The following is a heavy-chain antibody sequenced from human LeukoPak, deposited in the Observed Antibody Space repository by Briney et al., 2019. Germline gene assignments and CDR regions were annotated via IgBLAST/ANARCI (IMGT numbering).Heavy chain of an antibody. D-gene: IGHD4/OR15-4a*01. V-gene: IGHV3-20*04. CDR3: ARGAAGQRGFDY. J-gene: IGHJ4*02. CDR2: INWNGGST. Sequence: GGSLRLSCAASGFTLSSYAMSWVRQAPGKGLEWVSGINWNGGSTGYADSVKGRFTISRDNAKNSLYLQMNSLRAEDTALYYCARGAAGQRGFDYWGQGTLVTVSS. CDR1: GFTLSSYA.